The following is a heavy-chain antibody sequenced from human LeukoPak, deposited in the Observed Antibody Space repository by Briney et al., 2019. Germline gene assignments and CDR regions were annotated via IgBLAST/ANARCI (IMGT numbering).Heavy chain of an antibody. CDR3: ARTSKVTSVMDI. Sequence: GGSLRLSCAASGFTFSTYDMHWVRQATGKGLEWVSAIDTAGNTFYPGSVKGRFTISRENAKDSLYLQMNNVRAGDTAVYFCARTSKVTSVMDIWGQGTMVTVSS. CDR1: GFTFSTYD. D-gene: IGHD3-16*01. CDR2: IDTAGNT. J-gene: IGHJ3*02. V-gene: IGHV3-13*04.